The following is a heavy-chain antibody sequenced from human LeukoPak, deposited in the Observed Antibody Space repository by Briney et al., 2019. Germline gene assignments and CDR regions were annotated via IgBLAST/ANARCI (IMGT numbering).Heavy chain of an antibody. J-gene: IGHJ5*02. CDR1: GFTFSIYG. V-gene: IGHV3-23*01. CDR2: ICGSGCGGTT. CDR3: AKDRGGSYPNWLDP. Sequence: PGGSLRLSCAISGFTFSIYGMTWVRQAPGKGLEWVSAICGSGCGGTTYYADSVKGRFTVSSENSKKTLYLQMNSLTAEDTAVYYCAKDRGGSYPNWLDPWGQGTLVTVSS. D-gene: IGHD1-26*01.